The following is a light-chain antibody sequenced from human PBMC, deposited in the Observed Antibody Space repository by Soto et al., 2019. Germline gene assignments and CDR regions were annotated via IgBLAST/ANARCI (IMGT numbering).Light chain of an antibody. V-gene: IGKV3-20*01. CDR3: QQYGSSPHT. J-gene: IGKJ2*01. Sequence: EIVLTQSPGTLSLSPGERATLSCRASQSVSSSYLAWYQQKPGQAPRLLIYGASSRATGISDRFSGSGSGTGFTLTISRLEPEDFAVYYCQQYGSSPHTFGQGTKLEIK. CDR2: GAS. CDR1: QSVSSSY.